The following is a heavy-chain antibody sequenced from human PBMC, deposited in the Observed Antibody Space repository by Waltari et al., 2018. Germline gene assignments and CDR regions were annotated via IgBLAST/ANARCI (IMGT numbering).Heavy chain of an antibody. D-gene: IGHD2-21*02. J-gene: IGHJ4*02. CDR3: VKDVLSDCGGDCYSEH. Sequence: EVQLVESGGGLVQPGTSLRLSCSTSRFTFEDYAMHWVRQAPGKGLEWVAGISWNSESIGYADSVQGRFTISRDNAKNSMFLQIHSLRPEDTALYYCVKDVLSDCGGDCYSEHWGQGTLLTVSS. V-gene: IGHV3-9*01. CDR2: ISWNSESI. CDR1: RFTFEDYA.